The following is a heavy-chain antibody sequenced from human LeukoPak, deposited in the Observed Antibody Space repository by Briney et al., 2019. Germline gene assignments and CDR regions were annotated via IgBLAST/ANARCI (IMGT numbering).Heavy chain of an antibody. V-gene: IGHV3-48*03. Sequence: GGSLRLSCAASGFTFSSYEMDWVRQAPGKGLEWVSYISSSGSTIYYADSVKGRFTISRDNAKNSLYLQMNSLRAEDTAVYYCARVKILRFDPTGFDYWGQGTLVTVSS. D-gene: IGHD3-16*01. J-gene: IGHJ4*02. CDR2: ISSSGSTI. CDR1: GFTFSSYE. CDR3: ARVKILRFDPTGFDY.